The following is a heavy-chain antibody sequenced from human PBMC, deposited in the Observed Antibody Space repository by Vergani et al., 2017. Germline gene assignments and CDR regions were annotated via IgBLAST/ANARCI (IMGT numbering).Heavy chain of an antibody. J-gene: IGHJ2*01. D-gene: IGHD2-8*01. Sequence: EVHLLESGGGLVQSGGSLRLSCAASGFTFSNSAVSWVRQAPGRGLAWVSSISGPGLSTYYADSVKGRFSISRDNFKNTLDLQMHSLLDEDTAIYYCARDGRHCSNGVCYGDSYLDLWGRGTLVTVTS. CDR3: ARDGRHCSNGVCYGDSYLDL. V-gene: IGHV3-23*01. CDR1: GFTFSNSA. CDR2: ISGPGLST.